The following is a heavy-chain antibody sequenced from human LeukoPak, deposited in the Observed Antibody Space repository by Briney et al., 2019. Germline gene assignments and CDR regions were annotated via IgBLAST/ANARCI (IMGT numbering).Heavy chain of an antibody. CDR3: ARGDLISDY. CDR2: TYYRSKWYN. CDR1: VDSVSSNSAA. J-gene: IGHJ4*02. V-gene: IGHV6-1*01. Sequence: SQTLSLTCAISVDSVSSNSAAWHWIRQSPSRGLEWLGRTYYRSKWYNDYAVSVKSRITINPHTSKNQFSLQLNSVTPEDSAVYYCARGDLISDYWGQGTLVTVSS.